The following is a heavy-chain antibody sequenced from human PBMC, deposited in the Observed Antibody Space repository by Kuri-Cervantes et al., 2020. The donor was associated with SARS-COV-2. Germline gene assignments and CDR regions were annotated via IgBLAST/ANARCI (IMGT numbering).Heavy chain of an antibody. Sequence: KVSCKASGGTFSSYAISWVRQAPGQGLEWMGRIIPILGIANYAQKFQGRVTITADKSTSTAYMELSSLRSDDTAVYYCARDPHIVVVPAAQGWFDPWGQGTLVTVSS. D-gene: IGHD2-2*01. V-gene: IGHV1-69*04. CDR2: IIPILGIA. CDR1: GGTFSSYA. CDR3: ARDPHIVVVPAAQGWFDP. J-gene: IGHJ5*02.